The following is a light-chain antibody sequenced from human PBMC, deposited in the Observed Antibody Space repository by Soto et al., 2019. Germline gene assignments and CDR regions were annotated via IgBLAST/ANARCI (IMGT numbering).Light chain of an antibody. Sequence: DIQMTQSPSSLSASVGDRVTITCQASQDISNYLNWYQQKPGKAPKLLIYDASNLETGVSSRFSGLGSGTDFTCTIRSVQHEDIATYYCQQYDNLPFTFGPGTKVDIK. CDR3: QQYDNLPFT. J-gene: IGKJ3*01. CDR1: QDISNY. V-gene: IGKV1-33*01. CDR2: DAS.